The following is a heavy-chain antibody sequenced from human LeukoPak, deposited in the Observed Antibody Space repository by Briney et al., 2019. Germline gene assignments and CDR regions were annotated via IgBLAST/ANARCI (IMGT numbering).Heavy chain of an antibody. CDR3: ARISRYYGSGSYSHFDY. V-gene: IGHV2-70*01. D-gene: IGHD3-10*01. CDR1: GFSLSTSGMC. Sequence: SGPTLVNPTQTLTLTCTFSGFSLSTSGMCVSWIRQPPGKALEWLALIDWDDDKYYSTSLKTRLTISKDTSKNQVVLTMTSMDPVDTATYYCARISRYYGSGSYSHFDYWGQGTLVTVSS. CDR2: IDWDDDK. J-gene: IGHJ4*02.